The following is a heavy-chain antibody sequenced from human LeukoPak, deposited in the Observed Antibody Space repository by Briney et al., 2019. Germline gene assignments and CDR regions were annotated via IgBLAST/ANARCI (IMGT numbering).Heavy chain of an antibody. D-gene: IGHD2-15*01. J-gene: IGHJ6*03. V-gene: IGHV1-8*01. CDR3: ARVMVVAPPYYYYMDV. Sequence: ASVKVSCKASGYTFKNYDINWVRQAAGQGLEWMGWMNPNSGNTGLAEKFRGRVTMTRDTAITTAYMELSSLTSEDTAVYYCARVMVVAPPYYYYMDVWGKGTTVTVSS. CDR1: GYTFKNYD. CDR2: MNPNSGNT.